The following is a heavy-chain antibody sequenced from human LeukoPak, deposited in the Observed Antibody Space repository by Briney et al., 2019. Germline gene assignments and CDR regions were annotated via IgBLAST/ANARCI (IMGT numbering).Heavy chain of an antibody. CDR2: IIPIFGTA. J-gene: IGHJ4*02. D-gene: IGHD5-24*01. Sequence: GASVKVSCKASGGTFSSYAISWVRQAPGQGLEWMGGIIPIFGTANYAQKFQGRVTITADESTSTAYMELSSLRSEDTAVYYCARDELKMSTIHRTFDYWGQGTLVTVSS. CDR1: GGTFSSYA. V-gene: IGHV1-69*13. CDR3: ARDELKMSTIHRTFDY.